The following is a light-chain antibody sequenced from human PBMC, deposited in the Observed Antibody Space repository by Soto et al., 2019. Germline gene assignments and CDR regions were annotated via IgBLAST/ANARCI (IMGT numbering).Light chain of an antibody. V-gene: IGKV3-15*01. CDR1: QSISSK. Sequence: EIVMTQSPATLSVSPGERATLSSRASQSISSKLAWYQQKPGQAPRLLIYDASTRATGFPASFSGSGSGTEFTLTISSLQSEDFAIYYCQQDNNMPLTFGRGTKLEIK. J-gene: IGKJ5*01. CDR2: DAS. CDR3: QQDNNMPLT.